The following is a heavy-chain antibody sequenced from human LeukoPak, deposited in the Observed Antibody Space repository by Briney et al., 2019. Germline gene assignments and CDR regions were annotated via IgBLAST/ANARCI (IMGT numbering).Heavy chain of an antibody. V-gene: IGHV4-59*01. D-gene: IGHD2-21*02. J-gene: IGHJ5*02. CDR3: ARVVRGVVTSNWFDP. CDR2: VASSGTS. Sequence: SETLSLTCTVSGDSLNTYYWTWIRQTPGKELEWIGFVASSGTSNYNPSLKSRVSISIDTPKNQFSLALTSVTPADTAVYYCARVVRGVVTSNWFDPWGQGTLVSVSS. CDR1: GDSLNTYY.